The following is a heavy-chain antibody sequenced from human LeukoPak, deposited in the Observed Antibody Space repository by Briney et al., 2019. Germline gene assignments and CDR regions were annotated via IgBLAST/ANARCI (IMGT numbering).Heavy chain of an antibody. D-gene: IGHD3-3*01. CDR3: ARGGGVTIFGVVIKLGFDP. CDR2: IYYSGGT. CDR1: GGSVSSGSYY. Sequence: SETLSLTCTVSGGSVSSGSYYWSWIRQPPGRGLEWIGYIYYSGGTKYNSSLKSRLTMSVDTSKNQFSLKLSSVTAADTAVYYCARGGGVTIFGVVIKLGFDPWGQGTLVTVSS. J-gene: IGHJ5*02. V-gene: IGHV4-61*01.